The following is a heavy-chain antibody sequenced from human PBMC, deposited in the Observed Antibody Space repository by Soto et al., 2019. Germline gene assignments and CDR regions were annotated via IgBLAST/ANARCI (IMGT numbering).Heavy chain of an antibody. CDR1: EGKIINLG. V-gene: IGHV3-33*01. J-gene: IGHJ6*03. D-gene: IGHD4-4*01. Sequence: RLPYGAAEGKIINLGVRRVRQTPGKGLERVTVIWYDGINKYYADSVKGRFTISRDNSKNTLYLQMNSLRAEDSAVYYCARDSADYINYGPIRNYYYYDMDVWGKGTTVPVFS. CDR3: ARDSADYINYGPIRNYYYYDMDV. CDR2: IWYDGINK.